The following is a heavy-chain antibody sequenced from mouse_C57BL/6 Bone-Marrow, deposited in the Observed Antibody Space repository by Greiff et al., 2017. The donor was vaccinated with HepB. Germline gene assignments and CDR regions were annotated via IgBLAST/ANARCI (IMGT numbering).Heavy chain of an antibody. V-gene: IGHV1-4*01. D-gene: IGHD5-1*01. CDR2: INPSSGYT. J-gene: IGHJ3*01. CDR3: ARDLRAWFAY. CDR1: GYTFTSYT. Sequence: QVQLQQSGAELARPGASVKMSCKASGYTFTSYTMHWIKQRPGQGLEWIGYINPSSGYTKYNQKFKDKATLTADKSSSTAYMQLSSLTSEDAAVYYCARDLRAWFAYWGQGTLVTVSA.